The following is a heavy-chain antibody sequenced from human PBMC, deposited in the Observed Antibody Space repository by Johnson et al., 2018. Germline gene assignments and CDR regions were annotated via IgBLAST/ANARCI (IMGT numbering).Heavy chain of an antibody. Sequence: QVQLVQSGGGVVQPRRSLGLSCAASEFSFSNYGMHWVRQPPGKGLEWVAVISYDGTMEYYVDSVKGRFTISRDNSNSTLYLEMKGLRAEDTAVYYCVKDYYDNNGRALDFWGQGTMVTVSS. CDR3: VKDYYDNNGRALDF. V-gene: IGHV3-30*18. CDR1: EFSFSNYG. CDR2: ISYDGTME. J-gene: IGHJ3*01. D-gene: IGHD3-22*01.